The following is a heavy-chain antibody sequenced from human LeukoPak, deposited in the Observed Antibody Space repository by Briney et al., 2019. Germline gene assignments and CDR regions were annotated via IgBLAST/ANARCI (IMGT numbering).Heavy chain of an antibody. J-gene: IGHJ4*02. D-gene: IGHD4-11*01. CDR1: GFTFSSYW. Sequence: PGGSLRLSCAGSGFTFSSYWMHWVRHAPGKGLVWVSRISTDASSTTYADSVKSRFTISRDNAKGTLYLQMSSLRAEDTAVYYCTGHHQAYSRTYWGQGTLVTVSS. V-gene: IGHV3-74*01. CDR2: ISTDASST. CDR3: TGHHQAYSRTY.